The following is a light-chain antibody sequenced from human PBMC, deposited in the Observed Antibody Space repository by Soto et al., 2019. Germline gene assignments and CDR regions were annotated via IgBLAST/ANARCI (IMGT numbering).Light chain of an antibody. CDR2: DVG. J-gene: IGLJ1*01. CDR1: SSDVGGYNY. Sequence: QSALAQPASVSGSPGQSITISCTGTSSDVGGYNYVSWYQQHPGKAPKLMIYDVGNRPSGLSNRFSGSKSGDTASLTISGLQAEDEADYYSTSYTSSSTPYVFGTGTKVTVL. CDR3: TSYTSSSTPYV. V-gene: IGLV2-14*01.